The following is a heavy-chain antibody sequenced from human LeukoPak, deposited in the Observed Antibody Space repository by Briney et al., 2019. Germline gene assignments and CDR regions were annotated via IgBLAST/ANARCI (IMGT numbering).Heavy chain of an antibody. CDR2: ITSRSYI. J-gene: IGHJ4*02. CDR3: ATASNYGSGVHFDY. Sequence: GGSLRLSCAASGFTFSSYRMNWVRQAPGKWLEWVSSITSRSYIYYGDSVKGRFTISRDNAKNSLYLQMNGLRAEDTAVYYCATASNYGSGVHFDYWGQGTLVTVSS. CDR1: GFTFSSYR. D-gene: IGHD3-10*01. V-gene: IGHV3-21*01.